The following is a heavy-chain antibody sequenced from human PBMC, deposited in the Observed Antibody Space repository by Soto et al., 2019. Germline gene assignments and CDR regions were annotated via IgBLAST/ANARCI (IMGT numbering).Heavy chain of an antibody. CDR1: GGSMTRRDYF. J-gene: IGHJ4*02. Sequence: QLQLQESGPGLVRPSETLSLTCTVSGGSMTRRDYFWSWIRRSPGKGLEWIGSVYHTGSSNYNPAFKSRATTSIDTSKTQHFLKLRSVTAADTATYYRARWFQSTGYFFDFWGPGTVVSVAS. CDR3: ARWFQSTGYFFDF. V-gene: IGHV4-39*01. CDR2: VYHTGSS. D-gene: IGHD3-22*01.